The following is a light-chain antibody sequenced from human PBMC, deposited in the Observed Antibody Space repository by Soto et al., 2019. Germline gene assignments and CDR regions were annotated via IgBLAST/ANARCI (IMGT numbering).Light chain of an antibody. V-gene: IGKV3-15*01. CDR2: ATS. CDR1: QSVGTD. Sequence: ETLMTQSPSTLSASPGERATLSCRASQSVGTDLAWYQQKPGQAPRLIIYATSSRPSAIPARFSGSGSGTDFTITISSLKYEDAAVYYCQQYNNWTRTFGQGTKVDIK. CDR3: QQYNNWTRT. J-gene: IGKJ1*01.